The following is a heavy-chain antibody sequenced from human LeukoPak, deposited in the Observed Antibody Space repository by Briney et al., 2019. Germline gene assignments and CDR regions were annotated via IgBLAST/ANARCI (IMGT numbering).Heavy chain of an antibody. D-gene: IGHD6-19*01. Sequence: SETLSLTCTVSGGSLSSSSYYWGWIRQPPGTGLEWIGSIYYSGSTYYNPSLKSRVTISVDTSKNQFSLKLSSVSAADTAVYYCARASSGWGFYWGQGTLVTVSS. CDR3: ARASSGWGFY. J-gene: IGHJ4*02. V-gene: IGHV4-39*07. CDR2: IYYSGST. CDR1: GGSLSSSSYY.